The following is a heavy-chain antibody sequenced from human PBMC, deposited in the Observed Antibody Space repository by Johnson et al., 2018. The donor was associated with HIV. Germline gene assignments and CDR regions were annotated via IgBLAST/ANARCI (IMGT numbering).Heavy chain of an antibody. J-gene: IGHJ3*02. CDR3: ARGVYSSSWYGAFDI. CDR1: GFTVSSNY. D-gene: IGHD6-13*01. Sequence: VHLVESGGGLIQPGGSLRLSCAASGFTVSSNYMSWVRQAPGKGLEWVSVIYSGGSTYYADSVKGRFTISRDNSKNTLYLQMNSLRAEDTAVYYCARGVYSSSWYGAFDIWGQGTMVTVSS. V-gene: IGHV3-53*01. CDR2: IYSGGST.